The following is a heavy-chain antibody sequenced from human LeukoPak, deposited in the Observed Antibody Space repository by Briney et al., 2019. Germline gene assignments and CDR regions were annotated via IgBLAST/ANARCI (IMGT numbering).Heavy chain of an antibody. CDR3: ARDLHYYDSSGYYIFDY. CDR1: GYTFTSYG. D-gene: IGHD3-22*01. J-gene: IGHJ4*02. Sequence: ASVKVSCKASGYTFTSYGISWVRQAPGQGLEWMGWISVYNGNTNYAQKLQGRVTMTTDTSTSTAYMELRSLRSDDTAVYYCARDLHYYDSSGYYIFDYWGQGTLVTVSS. V-gene: IGHV1-18*01. CDR2: ISVYNGNT.